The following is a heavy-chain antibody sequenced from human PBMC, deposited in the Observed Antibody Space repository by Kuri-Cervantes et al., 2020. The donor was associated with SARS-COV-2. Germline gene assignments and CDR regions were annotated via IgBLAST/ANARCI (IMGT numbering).Heavy chain of an antibody. Sequence: ASVKVSCKASGYTFTSYGISWVRQAPGQGLEWMGWISAYNGNTNYAQKLQGRVTMTTDTSTSTAYMELRSLRSDDTAVYYCARGITIFGVVPYYFDYWGQGTLVTISS. D-gene: IGHD3-3*01. CDR2: ISAYNGNT. J-gene: IGHJ4*02. CDR1: GYTFTSYG. CDR3: ARGITIFGVVPYYFDY. V-gene: IGHV1-18*01.